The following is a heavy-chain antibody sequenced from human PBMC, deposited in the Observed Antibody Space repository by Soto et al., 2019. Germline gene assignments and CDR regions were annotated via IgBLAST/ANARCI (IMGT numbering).Heavy chain of an antibody. Sequence: PXXTLSLPCAVYGGSFSGYYWPWIRQPPGTGLEWIGEINHSGSTNYNPSLKSRVTISVDTSKNQFSLKLTYVTAADTAVYYCARDKITGLFDYWGQGTLVTVSS. CDR3: ARDKITGLFDY. D-gene: IGHD2-8*02. V-gene: IGHV4-34*01. CDR2: INHSGST. CDR1: GGSFSGYY. J-gene: IGHJ4*02.